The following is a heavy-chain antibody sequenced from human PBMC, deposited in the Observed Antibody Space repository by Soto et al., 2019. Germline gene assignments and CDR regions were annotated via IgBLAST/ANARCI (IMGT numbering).Heavy chain of an antibody. V-gene: IGHV4-31*03. Sequence: QVQLQESGPGLVKPSQTLSLTCTVSGGSISSGGYYWSWIRQHPGKGLEWIGDIYYSGSTYYNPSLKSRVTISVDTSKNQFSLKLSSVTAADTAVYYCARAGGDCSGGSCYSVNWFDPWGQGTLVTVSS. CDR1: GGSISSGGYY. J-gene: IGHJ5*02. D-gene: IGHD2-15*01. CDR2: IYYSGST. CDR3: ARAGGDCSGGSCYSVNWFDP.